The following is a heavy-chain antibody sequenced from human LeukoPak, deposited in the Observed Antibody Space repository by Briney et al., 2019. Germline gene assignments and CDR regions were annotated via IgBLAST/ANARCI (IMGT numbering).Heavy chain of an antibody. D-gene: IGHD2-15*01. CDR1: GFTFSSYA. CDR3: ARLSAATRYYYYGTDV. V-gene: IGHV3-30*04. Sequence: GGSLRLSCAASGFTFSSYAMHWVRQAPGKGLEWVAVISYDGSNKYYADSVKGRFTISRDNSKNTLYLQMNSLRAEDTAVYYCARLSAATRYYYYGTDVWGKGTTVTVSS. J-gene: IGHJ6*04. CDR2: ISYDGSNK.